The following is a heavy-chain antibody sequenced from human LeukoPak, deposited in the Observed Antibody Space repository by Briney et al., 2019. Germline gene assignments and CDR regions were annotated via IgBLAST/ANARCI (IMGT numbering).Heavy chain of an antibody. CDR1: GFTFDDYA. CDR2: ISWNSGSI. V-gene: IGHV3-9*01. J-gene: IGHJ4*02. Sequence: GGSLRLSCAASGFTFDDYAMHWVRQAPGKGLEWVSGISWNSGSIGYANSVKGRFTISRDNAKNSLYLQMNSLRAEDTALYYCAKEDYWGQGTLVTVSS. CDR3: AKEDY.